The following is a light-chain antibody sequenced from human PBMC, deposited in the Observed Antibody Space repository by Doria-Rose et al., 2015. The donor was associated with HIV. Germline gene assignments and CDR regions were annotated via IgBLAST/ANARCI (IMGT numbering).Light chain of an antibody. CDR1: QNIKSY. J-gene: IGKJ1*01. CDR2: AAF. CDR3: QQTYSLPT. V-gene: IGKV1-39*01. Sequence: DIQMTQSPSSLSASLGDRVTFTCRASQNIKSYLNWYQQKPGKAPKLLIYAAFTLQAGVPSRFSGSGSETDFTLTISSLQPEDFASYFCQQTYSLPTFGQGTKVEI.